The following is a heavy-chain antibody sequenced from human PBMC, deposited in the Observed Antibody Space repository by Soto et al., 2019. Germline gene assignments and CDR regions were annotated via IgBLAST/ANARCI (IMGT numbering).Heavy chain of an antibody. CDR2: ISGSGGST. V-gene: IGHV3-23*01. J-gene: IGHJ2*01. D-gene: IGHD4-17*01. CDR3: AKALYGDRRSYWYVDL. Sequence: EVQLLESGGGLVQPGGSLRLSCAASGFTFSSYAMSWVRQAPGKGLEWVSAISGSGGSTYYADSVKGRFTISRDNSKNTLYLQMNSLRAEDTAVYYCAKALYGDRRSYWYVDLWGRGTLVTVSS. CDR1: GFTFSSYA.